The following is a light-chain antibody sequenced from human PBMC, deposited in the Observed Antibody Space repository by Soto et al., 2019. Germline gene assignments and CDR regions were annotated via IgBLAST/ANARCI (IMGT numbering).Light chain of an antibody. J-gene: IGKJ5*01. Sequence: DIQMTQSPSTLSASVLYRVTITCRACQSISSWLAWYQRKPGKAPKLLIYDASNLESGVPSRFSGSGSGTEFTLTISSLQPEDFATYYCQQYSSSSPYTFGQGTRLEIK. CDR3: QQYSSSSPYT. CDR1: QSISSW. V-gene: IGKV1-5*01. CDR2: DAS.